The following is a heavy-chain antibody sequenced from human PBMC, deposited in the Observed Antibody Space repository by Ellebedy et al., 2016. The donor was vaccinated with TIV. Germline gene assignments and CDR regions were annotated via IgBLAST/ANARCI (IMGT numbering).Heavy chain of an antibody. V-gene: IGHV3-49*03. CDR3: GRQFPKSAYYYMDV. Sequence: GGSLRLSXTTSGFTFGDYGMSWFRQAPGKGLEWVGLITSKPYGGTTKYAASVKGRFTISRDDSKSIAYLQMSSLKIEDTAVYYCGRQFPKSAYYYMDVWGKGTTVTVSS. CDR1: GFTFGDYG. CDR2: ITSKPYGGTT. J-gene: IGHJ6*03. D-gene: IGHD2-21*01.